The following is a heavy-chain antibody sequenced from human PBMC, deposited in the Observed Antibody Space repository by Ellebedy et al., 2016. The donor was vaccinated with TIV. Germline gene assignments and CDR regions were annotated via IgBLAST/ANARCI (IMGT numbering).Heavy chain of an antibody. J-gene: IGHJ4*02. CDR3: ASSVGYYYDSSGQQNDY. CDR1: GFTFSSYS. CDR2: ISSSSSYI. Sequence: GGSLRLXXAASGFTFSSYSMNWVRQAPGKGLEWVSSISSSSSYINYGDSVKGRFTASRDNAKNSLYLQMNSLRAEDTAVYYCASSVGYYYDSSGQQNDYWGQGTLVTVSS. V-gene: IGHV3-21*01. D-gene: IGHD3-22*01.